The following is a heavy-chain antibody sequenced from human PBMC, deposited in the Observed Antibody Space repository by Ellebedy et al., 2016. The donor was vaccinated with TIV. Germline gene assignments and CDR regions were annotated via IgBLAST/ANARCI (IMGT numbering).Heavy chain of an antibody. CDR3: ARDTGVGVTNFDY. J-gene: IGHJ4*02. D-gene: IGHD1-26*01. CDR2: ISRSGSAM. V-gene: IGHV3-11*01. Sequence: GESLKISCGASGFTFSDYHMNWIRQAPGKEMEWVSHISRSGSAMYYADSVKGRFTISRDNSKNSLYLQMNSLRAEDTAVYYCARDTGVGVTNFDYWGQGILVTVSS. CDR1: GFTFSDYH.